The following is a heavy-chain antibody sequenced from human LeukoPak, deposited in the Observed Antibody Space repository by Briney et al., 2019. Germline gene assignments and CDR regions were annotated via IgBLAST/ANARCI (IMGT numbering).Heavy chain of an antibody. CDR2: INAGNGNT. Sequence: ASVKVSCKASGYTFTSYAMHWVRQAPGQRLEWMGWINAGNGNTKYSQKFQGRDTITRDTSASTAYMELSSLRSEDTAVYYCARDPGITIFGVVIEGNWFDPWGQGTLVTVSS. J-gene: IGHJ5*02. CDR1: GYTFTSYA. D-gene: IGHD3-3*01. CDR3: ARDPGITIFGVVIEGNWFDP. V-gene: IGHV1-3*01.